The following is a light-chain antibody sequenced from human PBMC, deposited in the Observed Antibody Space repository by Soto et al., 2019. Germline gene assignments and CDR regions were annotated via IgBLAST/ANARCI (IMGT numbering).Light chain of an antibody. V-gene: IGKV1D-12*01. CDR1: QGVSTW. Sequence: DIQMTQSPASVSASVGDRVTITCRASQGVSTWVAWFQQKPGQAPKLLIYAAPVLQSGVPSRFSGSGSGTEFTLTITSLQPEDSATYYCQQTLSFPPTFGQGTKV. CDR3: QQTLSFPPT. J-gene: IGKJ1*01. CDR2: AAP.